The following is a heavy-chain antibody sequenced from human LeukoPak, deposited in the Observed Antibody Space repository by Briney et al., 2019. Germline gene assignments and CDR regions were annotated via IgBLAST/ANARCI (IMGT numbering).Heavy chain of an antibody. V-gene: IGHV3-7*04. CDR1: GFTFSSYW. CDR2: IKQDGSEK. CDR3: ARGPYYYDSSGYYYGYFQH. Sequence: PGGSLRLSCAASGFTFSSYWMSWVRQAPGKGLEWVANIKQDGSEKYYVDSVKGRFTISRDNAKNSLYLQMNSLRAEDTAVCYCARGPYYYDSSGYYYGYFQHWGQGTLVTVSS. D-gene: IGHD3-22*01. J-gene: IGHJ1*01.